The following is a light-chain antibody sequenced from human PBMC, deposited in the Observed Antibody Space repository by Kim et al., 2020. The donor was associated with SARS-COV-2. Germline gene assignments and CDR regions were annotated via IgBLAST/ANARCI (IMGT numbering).Light chain of an antibody. Sequence: VSPGERATLSCRASGSIKRSLAWYQQRPGQAPSLLIYDASTRAAGIPDRFSGSGSGTEFTLTISSLQSEDFGIYYCQQYNDWPPLTFGGGTKLEI. V-gene: IGKV3-15*01. J-gene: IGKJ4*01. CDR3: QQYNDWPPLT. CDR1: GSIKRS. CDR2: DAS.